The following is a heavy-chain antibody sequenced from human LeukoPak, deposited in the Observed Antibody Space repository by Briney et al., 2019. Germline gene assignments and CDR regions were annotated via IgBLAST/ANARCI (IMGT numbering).Heavy chain of an antibody. CDR2: MNPNSGNT. Sequence: ASVKVSCKASGGTFSSYAINWVRQATGQGLEWMGWMNPNSGNTGYAQKFQGRVTMTRNTSISTAYMELSSLRSEDTAVYYCARGRHYYDSSGYYYDFDYWGQGTLVTVSS. CDR3: ARGRHYYDSSGYYYDFDY. CDR1: GGTFSSYA. D-gene: IGHD3-22*01. V-gene: IGHV1-8*02. J-gene: IGHJ4*02.